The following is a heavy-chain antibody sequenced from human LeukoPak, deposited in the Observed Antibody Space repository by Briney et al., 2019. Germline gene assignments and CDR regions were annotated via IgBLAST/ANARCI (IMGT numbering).Heavy chain of an antibody. Sequence: SETLSLTCAVYGGSFSGYYWSWIRQPPGKGLEWIGEINHSGSTNYNPSLKSRVTISVDTSKSQFSLKLSSVTAADTAVYYCARGYSYGYGDFDYWGQGTLVTVSS. J-gene: IGHJ4*02. D-gene: IGHD5-18*01. V-gene: IGHV4-34*01. CDR2: INHSGST. CDR3: ARGYSYGYGDFDY. CDR1: GGSFSGYY.